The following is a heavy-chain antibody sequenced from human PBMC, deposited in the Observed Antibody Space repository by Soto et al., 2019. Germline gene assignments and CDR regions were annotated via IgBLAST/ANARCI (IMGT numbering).Heavy chain of an antibody. CDR1: GYTFTSYD. V-gene: IGHV1-8*01. CDR3: ARFLDRGWPGIDI. CDR2: MNPNSGNT. D-gene: IGHD6-19*01. Sequence: ASVKVSCKASGYTFTSYDINWVRQATGQGLEWMGWMNPNSGNTGYAQKFQGRVTMTRSTSISTAYMELSSLRSEDTAVYYCARFLDRGWPGIDIWGQRTMVTVSS. J-gene: IGHJ3*02.